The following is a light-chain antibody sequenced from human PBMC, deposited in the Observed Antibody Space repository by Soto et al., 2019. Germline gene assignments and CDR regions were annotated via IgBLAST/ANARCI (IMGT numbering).Light chain of an antibody. CDR3: GSYTDTTYV. CDR2: EVS. Sequence: QSALTQPPSASGSPGQSVTISCTAASSDIGDFYFVSWYQHHPGKAPQLIIYEVSNRPSGVSHRFSASASGSTASLTISGLQAEDEAEYYCGSYTDTTYVFGTGTKVTVL. CDR1: SSDIGDFYF. V-gene: IGLV2-14*01. J-gene: IGLJ1*01.